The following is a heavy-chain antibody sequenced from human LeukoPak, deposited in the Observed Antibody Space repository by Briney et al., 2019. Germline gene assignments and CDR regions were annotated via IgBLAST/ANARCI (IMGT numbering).Heavy chain of an antibody. CDR2: LHASEST. J-gene: IGHJ3*01. CDR1: DAYISNYY. Sequence: SETLSLTCTVSDAYISNYYWTWVRQPAAQGLEWIGRLHASESTIYNPSLKSRVTMSLDTSKDQFSLTLTSVTAADSAVYYCASLSSGAAFDVWGQGTVVTVSS. V-gene: IGHV4-4*07. CDR3: ASLSSGAAFDV. D-gene: IGHD3-22*01.